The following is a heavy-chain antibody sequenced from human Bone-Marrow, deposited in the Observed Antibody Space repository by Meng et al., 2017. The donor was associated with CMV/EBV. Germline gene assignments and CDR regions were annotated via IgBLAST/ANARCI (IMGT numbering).Heavy chain of an antibody. D-gene: IGHD6-13*01. V-gene: IGHV4-34*01. J-gene: IGHJ5*02. CDR1: GGSFSGYY. CDR3: ARGGPGYSSSWYGPRRWFDP. Sequence: GSLRLSCAVYGGSFSGYYWSWIRQPPGKGLEWIGEINHSGSTNYNPSLKSRVTISVDTSKNQFSLKLSSVTAADTAVYYCARGGPGYSSSWYGPRRWFDPWGREPWSPSPQ. CDR2: INHSGST.